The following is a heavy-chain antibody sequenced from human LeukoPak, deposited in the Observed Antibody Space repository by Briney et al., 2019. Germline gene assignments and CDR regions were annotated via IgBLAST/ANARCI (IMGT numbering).Heavy chain of an antibody. CDR3: ARDWRSYFDY. V-gene: IGHV4-38-2*02. CDR1: GYSISGGYY. D-gene: IGHD3-3*01. Sequence: SETLSLTCTVSGYSISGGYYWGWIRQPPGKGLEWIGSIYHSGSTYYNPSLKSRVTISVDTSKNQFSLKLSSVTAADTAVYYCARDWRSYFDYWGQGTLVTVSS. CDR2: IYHSGST. J-gene: IGHJ4*02.